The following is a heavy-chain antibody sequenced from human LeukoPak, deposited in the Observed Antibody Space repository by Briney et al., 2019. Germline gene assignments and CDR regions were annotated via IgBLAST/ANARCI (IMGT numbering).Heavy chain of an antibody. Sequence: ASVKVSCKASGYTFTGHQMHWVRQAPGQGLEWMGWINRNNGDTNYAQKFQGRVTMTRDTSISTAYMELRRLRSDDTAMYYCGREVRVVFDWGGVDSWGQGTLVTVSS. CDR2: INRNNGDT. CDR3: GREVRVVFDWGGVDS. J-gene: IGHJ4*02. V-gene: IGHV1-2*02. D-gene: IGHD5/OR15-5a*01. CDR1: GYTFTGHQ.